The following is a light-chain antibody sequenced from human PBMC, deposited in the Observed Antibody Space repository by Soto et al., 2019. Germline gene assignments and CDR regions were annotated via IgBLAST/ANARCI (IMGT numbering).Light chain of an antibody. CDR1: QSVNSGY. J-gene: IGKJ1*01. V-gene: IGKV3-20*01. CDR3: QQYGSSPRT. CDR2: DTS. Sequence: EIVLTQSPGTLSLSPGERATLSCRASQSVNSGYLAWYQHTPGPAPRLLIYDTSTRATSIPNRFSGSGSGTVFTLTISRLEPEDFAVYYCQQYGSSPRTFGQGTKLEIK.